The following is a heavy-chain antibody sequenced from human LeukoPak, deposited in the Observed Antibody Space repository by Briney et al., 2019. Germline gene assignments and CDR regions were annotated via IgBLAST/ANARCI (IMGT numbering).Heavy chain of an antibody. D-gene: IGHD3-22*01. J-gene: IGHJ4*02. CDR1: GGTFSSYA. Sequence: SVKVSCKASGGTFSSYAISWVRQAPGQGLEWMGGIIPIFGTANYAQKFQGRVTITADESTSTAYMELSSLRSEDTAVYYCATNYYDSSGYFPFDYWGQGTLVTVSS. CDR3: ATNYYDSSGYFPFDY. V-gene: IGHV1-69*13. CDR2: IIPIFGTA.